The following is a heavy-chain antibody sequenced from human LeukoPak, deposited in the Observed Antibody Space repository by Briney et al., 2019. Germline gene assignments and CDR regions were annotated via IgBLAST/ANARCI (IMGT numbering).Heavy chain of an antibody. CDR2: ISSSGSTI. CDR3: ARSGRRRQNYYYYYGMDV. Sequence: GGSLRLSCAASGFTFSSYEMNWVRQAPGKGLEWVSYISSSGSTIYHADSVKGRFTISRDNAKNSLYLQMNSLRAEDTAVYYCARSGRRRQNYYYYYGMDVWGQGTTVTVSS. D-gene: IGHD1-26*01. CDR1: GFTFSSYE. J-gene: IGHJ6*02. V-gene: IGHV3-48*03.